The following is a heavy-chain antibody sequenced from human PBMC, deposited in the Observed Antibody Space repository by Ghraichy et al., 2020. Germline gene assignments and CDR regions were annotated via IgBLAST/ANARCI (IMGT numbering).Heavy chain of an antibody. Sequence: SETLSLTCAVSGGSISSGGYSWSWIRQPPGKGLEWIGYIYHSGSTYYNPSLKSRVTISVDRSKNQFSLKLSSVTAADTAGYYCARVSYYYDSSGYSPDAFDIWGQGTMVTVAS. CDR3: ARVSYYYDSSGYSPDAFDI. CDR2: IYHSGST. CDR1: GGSISSGGYS. V-gene: IGHV4-30-2*01. J-gene: IGHJ3*02. D-gene: IGHD3-22*01.